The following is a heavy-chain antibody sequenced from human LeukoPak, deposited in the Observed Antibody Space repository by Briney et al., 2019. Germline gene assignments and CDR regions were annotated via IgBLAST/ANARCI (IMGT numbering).Heavy chain of an antibody. V-gene: IGHV1-18*01. J-gene: IGHJ4*02. CDR1: GYTFTSYG. Sequence: VASVKVSCKASGYTFTSYGISWVRQAPGQGLEWMGWISAYNGNTNYAQKLQGRVTMTTDTSTSTAYMELSSLRSEDTAVYYCARDADYYDSSGYYRAPFDYWGQGTLVTVSS. CDR3: ARDADYYDSSGYYRAPFDY. CDR2: ISAYNGNT. D-gene: IGHD3-22*01.